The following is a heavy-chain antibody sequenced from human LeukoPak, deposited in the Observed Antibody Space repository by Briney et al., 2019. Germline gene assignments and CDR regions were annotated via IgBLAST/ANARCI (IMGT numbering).Heavy chain of an antibody. V-gene: IGHV4-30-2*01. CDR2: IYHSGST. Sequence: SQTLSLTCAVSGGSISSGGYSWSWIRQPPGKGLEWIGYIYHSGSTYYNPSLKSRVTISVDRSKNQFSLKLSSVTAADTAVYYCARGRQDDYVWGSYRFFFDYLGPGNPGHRLL. J-gene: IGHJ4*02. D-gene: IGHD3-16*02. CDR1: GGSISSGGYS. CDR3: ARGRQDDYVWGSYRFFFDY.